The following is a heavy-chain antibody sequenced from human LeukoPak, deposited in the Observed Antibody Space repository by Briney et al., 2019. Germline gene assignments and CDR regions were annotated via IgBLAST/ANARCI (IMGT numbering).Heavy chain of an antibody. D-gene: IGHD2-2*01. CDR1: GYTFNGYY. CDR3: ARRAGYCSSTSCNAPLYYYYYMDV. V-gene: IGHV1-2*02. Sequence: ASVKVSCKASGYTFNGYYMHWVRQAPGQGLEWMGWINPNSGGTNYAQKFQGRVTMTRDTSISTAYMELSRLRSDDTAVYYCARRAGYCSSTSCNAPLYYYYYMDVWGKGTTVTVSS. CDR2: INPNSGGT. J-gene: IGHJ6*03.